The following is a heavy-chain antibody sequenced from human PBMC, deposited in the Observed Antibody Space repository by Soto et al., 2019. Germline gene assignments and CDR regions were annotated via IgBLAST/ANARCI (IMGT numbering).Heavy chain of an antibody. CDR1: GFIFDNYA. CDR2: ISGGGSAT. J-gene: IGHJ4*02. Sequence: EVQLLESGGGLVQPGGSLRLSCAASGFIFDNYAMSWVRQAPGKGLEWISTISGGGSATFYADSVKGRFTISGDSSKSTMYLQMHSLRAEDTAIYYCAKIKQGYFDYWGQETQVIVSS. CDR3: AKIKQGYFDY. V-gene: IGHV3-23*01.